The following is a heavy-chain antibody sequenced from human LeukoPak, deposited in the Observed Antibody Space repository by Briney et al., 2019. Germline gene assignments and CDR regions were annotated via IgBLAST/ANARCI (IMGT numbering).Heavy chain of an antibody. CDR2: INSDGSST. D-gene: IGHD5-24*01. Sequence: GGSLRLSCAASGFTFSNAWMSWVRQAPGKGLVWVSRINSDGSSTSYADSVKGRFTISRDNAKNTLYLQMNSLRAEDTAVYYCAREAGRDGYNPWGFDYWGQGTLVTVSS. J-gene: IGHJ4*02. V-gene: IGHV3-74*01. CDR3: AREAGRDGYNPWGFDY. CDR1: GFTFSNAW.